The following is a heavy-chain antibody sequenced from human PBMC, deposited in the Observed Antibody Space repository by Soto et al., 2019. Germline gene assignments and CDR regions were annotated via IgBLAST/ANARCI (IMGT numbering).Heavy chain of an antibody. V-gene: IGHV1-3*01. CDR2: INAGNGNT. J-gene: IGHJ6*03. D-gene: IGHD6-13*01. CDR3: AREENDSTCYYYYYMDV. Sequence: GASVKVSCKASGYTFTSYAMHWVRQAPGQRLEWMGWINAGNGNTKYSQKFQGRVTITRDTSASTAYMELSSLRSEDTAVYYCAREENDSTCYYYYYMDVWGKGTTVTVSS. CDR1: GYTFTSYA.